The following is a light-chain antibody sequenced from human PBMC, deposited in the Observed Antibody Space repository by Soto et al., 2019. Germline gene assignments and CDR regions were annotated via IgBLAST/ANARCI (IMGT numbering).Light chain of an antibody. J-gene: IGKJ2*01. CDR3: QQYNNWPYT. CDR1: QSVSSN. Sequence: EIVMTQSPATLSVSPGERATLSCRASQSVSSNLAWYQQKPGQAPRLLIYGASTRATSIPARFSGSGSVTEFPLTISRLQSEDFAVYYCQQYNNWPYTFGQGTKLEIK. V-gene: IGKV3-15*01. CDR2: GAS.